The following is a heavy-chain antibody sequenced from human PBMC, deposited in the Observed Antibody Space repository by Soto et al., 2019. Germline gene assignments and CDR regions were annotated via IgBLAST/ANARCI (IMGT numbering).Heavy chain of an antibody. CDR1: GYTFTSYG. J-gene: IGHJ4*02. D-gene: IGHD5-12*01. V-gene: IGHV1-18*03. CDR2: ISAYNGNT. Sequence: ASVQVSCKASGYTFTSYGNSWVRQAPGQRLEWIGWISAYNGNTNYAQKLQGRVTMNTDTSTSTAYMELRSLRSDDMAVYYCARVEVGVATDADYWGQETLVTVSS. CDR3: ARVEVGVATDADY.